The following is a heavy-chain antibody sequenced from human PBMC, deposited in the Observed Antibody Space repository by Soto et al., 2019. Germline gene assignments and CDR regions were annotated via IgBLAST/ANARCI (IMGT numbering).Heavy chain of an antibody. CDR2: IYPSGGST. V-gene: IGHV1-46*03. J-gene: IGHJ5*02. Sequence: QVQLVQSGAEVKKPGASVKVSCKASGYTFTSYYMHWVRQAPGQGLEWMGIIYPSGGSTSYAQKFQGRVTMTRDTSTSTVYMELSSLRSEDTAVYYCARAPPGRIAARLGWFDPWGQGTLVTVSS. CDR3: ARAPPGRIAARLGWFDP. D-gene: IGHD6-6*01. CDR1: GYTFTSYY.